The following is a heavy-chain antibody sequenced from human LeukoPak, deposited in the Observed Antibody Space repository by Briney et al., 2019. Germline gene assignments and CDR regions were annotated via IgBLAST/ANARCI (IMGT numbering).Heavy chain of an antibody. Sequence: SETLSLTCAVYGGSFSGYYWSWVRQPPGKGLEWIGEINHSGSTNYNPSLKSRVTISVDTSKNQFSLKLSSVTAADTAVYYCASRTYNRDYWGQGTLVTVSS. D-gene: IGHD1-1*01. CDR1: GGSFSGYY. CDR3: ASRTYNRDY. CDR2: INHSGST. V-gene: IGHV4-34*01. J-gene: IGHJ4*02.